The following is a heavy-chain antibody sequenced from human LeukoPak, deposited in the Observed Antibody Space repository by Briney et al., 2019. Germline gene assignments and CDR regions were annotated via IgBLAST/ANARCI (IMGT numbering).Heavy chain of an antibody. J-gene: IGHJ4*02. CDR3: ACLSGNRRGVY. Sequence: PSETLSLTCAVSGGSFSNYYWTWIRQPPGKGLGWIGEINHSGTTNYSPSLKSRVTMSVDTSKNQFSLKLNSLTAADTAIYYCACLSGNRRGVYWGQGIWVIVSS. CDR1: GGSFSNYY. V-gene: IGHV4-34*01. CDR2: INHSGTT. D-gene: IGHD3-10*01.